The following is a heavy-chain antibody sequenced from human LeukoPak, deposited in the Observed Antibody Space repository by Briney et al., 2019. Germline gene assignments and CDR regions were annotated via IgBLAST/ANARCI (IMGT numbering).Heavy chain of an antibody. D-gene: IGHD6-13*01. Sequence: PGGSLRLSCAASTFAFSDYYMSWIRQAPGKGLEWVSYISCSGDTTYYADSVRGRFTISRDNAKNSLYLQMNSLRAEDTAVYYCARGIAAAGFDYWGRGPLATASS. CDR1: TFAFSDYY. J-gene: IGHJ4*02. CDR3: ARGIAAAGFDY. CDR2: ISCSGDTT. V-gene: IGHV3-11*04.